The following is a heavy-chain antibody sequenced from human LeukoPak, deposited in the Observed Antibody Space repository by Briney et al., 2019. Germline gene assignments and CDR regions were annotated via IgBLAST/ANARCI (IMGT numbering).Heavy chain of an antibody. CDR2: ISYDGSNK. CDR3: AKDLNGDYDVAFDY. J-gene: IGHJ4*02. CDR1: GFTFSSYG. Sequence: AGGSLRLSYAASGFTFSSYGMHWVRQAPGKGLEWVAVISYDGSNKYYADSVKGRFTISRDNSKNTLYLQMNSLRAEDTAVYYCAKDLNGDYDVAFDYWGQGTLVTVSS. V-gene: IGHV3-30*18. D-gene: IGHD4-17*01.